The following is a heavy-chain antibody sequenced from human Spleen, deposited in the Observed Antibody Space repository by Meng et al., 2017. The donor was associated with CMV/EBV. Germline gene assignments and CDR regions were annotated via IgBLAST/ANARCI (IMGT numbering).Heavy chain of an antibody. CDR3: ARDFGPGAELMVRGVFVTNYGMDV. V-gene: IGHV3-15*01. J-gene: IGHJ6*02. D-gene: IGHD3-10*01. CDR1: GLTFSNAW. Sequence: GGSLRLSCAASGLTFSNAWMSWVRQAPGKGLEWVGRIKSKTDGGTTDYPAPVKGRFTISRDDSKNTLYLQMNSLKTEDTAVYYCARDFGPGAELMVRGVFVTNYGMDVWGQGTTVTVSS. CDR2: IKSKTDGGTT.